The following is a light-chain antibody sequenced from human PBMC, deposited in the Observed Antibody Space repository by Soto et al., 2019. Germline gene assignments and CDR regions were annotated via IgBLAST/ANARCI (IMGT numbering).Light chain of an antibody. J-gene: IGLJ1*01. CDR1: SSDIGNYNL. Sequence: QSVLTQPAAVCGSPGQSITISCTGTSSDIGNYNLVSWYQQHPGKAPKVIIYGVTKRPSGVSNRFSGSTSGNTASLAISGLQAEDEADYYCCSYAANSYVFGTGTTV. V-gene: IGLV2-23*02. CDR2: GVT. CDR3: CSYAANSYV.